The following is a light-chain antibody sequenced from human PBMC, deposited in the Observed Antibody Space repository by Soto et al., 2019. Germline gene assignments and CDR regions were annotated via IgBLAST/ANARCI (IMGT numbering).Light chain of an antibody. CDR2: DVS. V-gene: IGLV2-14*01. CDR1: SSDVGGYNY. J-gene: IGLJ1*01. Sequence: QSALTQPASVSGSTGQSITISCTGTSSDVGGYNYVSWYQQYPGKAPKLMIYDVSNRPSGVSNRFSGSKSGNTAPLTSSGLQAEDESDYYCSSYPGSSTYVFGTGTKLTVL. CDR3: SSYPGSSTYV.